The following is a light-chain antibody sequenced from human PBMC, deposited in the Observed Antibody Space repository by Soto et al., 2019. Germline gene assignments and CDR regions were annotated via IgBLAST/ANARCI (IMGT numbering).Light chain of an antibody. Sequence: EIVLTQSPATLSVCPGDRATLSCRASQSVSSDLAWFQQKPGQAPRLLIYGASTRATGIPARFSGSGSGTEFTLTISSLQSEDFAIYYCQQYNNWPLTFGGGTKVEMK. CDR1: QSVSSD. J-gene: IGKJ4*01. V-gene: IGKV3-15*01. CDR3: QQYNNWPLT. CDR2: GAS.